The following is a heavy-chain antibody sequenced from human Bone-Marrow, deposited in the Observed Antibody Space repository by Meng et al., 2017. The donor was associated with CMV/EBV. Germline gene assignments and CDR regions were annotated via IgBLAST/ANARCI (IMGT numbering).Heavy chain of an antibody. J-gene: IGHJ3*02. Sequence: GESLKICCSASGFTFGDYSVTWVRKAPGKGLEWVVFIRKKLFGETTESDASVKGSFTISRDDSKSTAYLHVDSLRIEDTAVYYCTIGSRDGYVPSAFDIWGQGTMVTVSS. CDR2: IRKKLFGETT. V-gene: IGHV3-49*04. CDR1: GFTFGDYS. D-gene: IGHD5-24*01. CDR3: TIGSRDGYVPSAFDI.